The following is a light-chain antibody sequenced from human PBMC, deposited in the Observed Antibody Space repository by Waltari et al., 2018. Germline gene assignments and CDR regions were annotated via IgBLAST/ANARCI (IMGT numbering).Light chain of an antibody. CDR3: HHTFSHPRPS. V-gene: IGKV1-39*01. CDR2: AAS. J-gene: IGKJ2*01. CDR1: QSISTY. Sequence: DIQMTQSPSSLSASLGDRVTITCRASQSISTYLNWFQHKPGQAPKLLIYAASSLQSGVPSRFRGSGSGTDFTLTITSLQPEDFATYYCHHTFSHPRPSFGQGTKVDI.